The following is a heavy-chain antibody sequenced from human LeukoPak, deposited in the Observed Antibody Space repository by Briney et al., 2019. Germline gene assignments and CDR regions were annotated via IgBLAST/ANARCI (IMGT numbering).Heavy chain of an antibody. CDR1: GVSISSYY. J-gene: IGHJ5*02. Sequence: SETLSLTCSVSGVSISSYYWSWIRLPAGKGLEWIGRIYSGGSTNYNPSLKSRVTMSVDTSKNQFSLRLTSVTAADTAVYYCAREFYYYDSSGDNWFDPWGQGTLVTVSS. CDR3: AREFYYYDSSGDNWFDP. V-gene: IGHV4-4*07. D-gene: IGHD3-22*01. CDR2: IYSGGST.